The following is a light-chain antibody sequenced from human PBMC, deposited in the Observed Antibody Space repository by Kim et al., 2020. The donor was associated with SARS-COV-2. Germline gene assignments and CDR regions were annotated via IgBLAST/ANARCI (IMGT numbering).Light chain of an antibody. J-gene: IGKJ4*01. CDR3: QQYDMSPLT. CDR1: QSVSSSY. V-gene: IGKV3-20*01. Sequence: SPGERATLSCRASQSVSSSYLAWYQQKPGQAPRLLIYGASSRATGIPDRFSGSESGTDFTLTISRLEPEDFAVYYCQQYDMSPLTFGGGTKVHIK. CDR2: GAS.